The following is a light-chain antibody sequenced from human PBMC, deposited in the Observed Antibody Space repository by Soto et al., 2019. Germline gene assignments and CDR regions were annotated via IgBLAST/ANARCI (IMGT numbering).Light chain of an antibody. CDR3: QQLNYYPFFT. CDR2: AAS. J-gene: IGKJ3*01. CDR1: QGINNY. Sequence: DIQLTQSPSFLSASVGDRVTITCRASQGINNYLAWYQQKPGKAPKLLIHAASTLQSGVPSRFSGSGSGTEFTLTVSSLQPEDFATYYCQQLNYYPFFTFGPGTKVDIK. V-gene: IGKV1-9*01.